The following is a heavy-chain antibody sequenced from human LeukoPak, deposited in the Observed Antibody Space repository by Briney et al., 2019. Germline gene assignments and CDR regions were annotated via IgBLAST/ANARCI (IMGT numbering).Heavy chain of an antibody. CDR1: GGTFINHA. V-gene: IGHV1-69*04. Sequence: SVKVSCKASGGTFINHAINWVRQAPGQGLEWMGRIVPIFDMATYAHKFHGRVTITADKSASTAYMEVSGLTSDDTAVFYCATETAMGYFDYWGQGTLVTVSS. D-gene: IGHD5-18*01. CDR2: IVPIFDMA. CDR3: ATETAMGYFDY. J-gene: IGHJ4*02.